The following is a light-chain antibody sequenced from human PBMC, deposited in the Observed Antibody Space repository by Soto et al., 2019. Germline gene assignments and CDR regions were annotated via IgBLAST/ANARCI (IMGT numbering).Light chain of an antibody. CDR1: SSDVGGYGS. Sequence: QSVLTQPPSVSGAPGQRVTISCTGSSSDVGGYGSVSWYQQHPGKAPKLMIYEVSNRPSGVSNRFSGSKSGNTASLTISGLQAEDDADYYCSSYTSSGTYVFGTGTKVTVL. CDR2: EVS. V-gene: IGLV2-14*01. CDR3: SSYTSSGTYV. J-gene: IGLJ1*01.